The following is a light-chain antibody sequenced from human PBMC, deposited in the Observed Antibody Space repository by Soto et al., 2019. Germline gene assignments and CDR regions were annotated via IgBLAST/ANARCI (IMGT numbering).Light chain of an antibody. CDR1: LRVGSD. V-gene: IGKV3D-15*01. Sequence: EIVMTQSPATLSVSPGERATLSCRASLRVGSDLAWYQQKPGQAPRLVIYDIFTRDTGGPTRISGSGSGTEFTLTISSLQSEDFAVYYCQQYNSGPLTFGGGTKVEIK. J-gene: IGKJ4*01. CDR3: QQYNSGPLT. CDR2: DIF.